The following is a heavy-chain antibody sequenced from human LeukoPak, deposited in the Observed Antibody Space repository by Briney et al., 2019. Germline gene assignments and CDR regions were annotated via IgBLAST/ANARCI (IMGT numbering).Heavy chain of an antibody. J-gene: IGHJ6*02. CDR2: ISGSATTM. CDR1: GFTFSNYN. Sequence: GGSLRLSCAASGFTFSNYNMNWVRQSPGKGLEWLSYISGSATTMYSADSVKGRFIISRGNAKNSLYLQMNSLRAEDTAIYFCARDLISGATKSYYGMDVWGRGTTVTVSS. D-gene: IGHD1-26*01. V-gene: IGHV3-48*01. CDR3: ARDLISGATKSYYGMDV.